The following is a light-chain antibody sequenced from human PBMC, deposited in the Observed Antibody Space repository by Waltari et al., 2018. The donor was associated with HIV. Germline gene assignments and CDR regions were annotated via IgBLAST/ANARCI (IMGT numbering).Light chain of an antibody. CDR3: QQYDGPPYT. J-gene: IGKJ2*01. CDR2: DAY. V-gene: IGKV1-33*01. CDR1: QDISNH. Sequence: DIQMPQSPSSLSASVGDRVTITCQASQDISNHLNWYQQKLGKAPKLLIYDAYNLEIGVPSRFSGRRSGTDFTFIISSLQPDDIGRYYCQQYDGPPYTFGQGTKL.